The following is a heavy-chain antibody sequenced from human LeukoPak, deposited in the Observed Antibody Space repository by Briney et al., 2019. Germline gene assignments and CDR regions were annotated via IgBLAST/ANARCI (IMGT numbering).Heavy chain of an antibody. CDR3: ARVGDGHSVNYLDL. D-gene: IGHD5-24*01. CDR2: ISFTSTTV. Sequence: GGSLKLSCAASEFTGSSYGMTWGRQAPGKGLEWISYISFTSTTVYYADSVKGRFTVSRDDAKNSLYLQMNSLRDEDTAMFYCARVGDGHSVNYLDLWGQGTLVTVSS. J-gene: IGHJ4*02. CDR1: EFTGSSYG. V-gene: IGHV3-48*02.